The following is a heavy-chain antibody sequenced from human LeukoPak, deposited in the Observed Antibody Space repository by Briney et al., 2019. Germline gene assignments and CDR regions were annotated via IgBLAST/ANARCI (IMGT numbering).Heavy chain of an antibody. CDR1: GFTFSSYA. V-gene: IGHV3-30-3*01. D-gene: IGHD6-19*01. CDR3: ARERIAVAGSVGIDY. Sequence: PGGSLRLSCAASGFTFSSYAMHWVRQAPGKGLEWVAVISYDGSNKYYADSVKGRFTISRDNSKNTLYLQMNSLRAEDTAVYYCARERIAVAGSVGIDYWGQGTLVTVSS. CDR2: ISYDGSNK. J-gene: IGHJ4*02.